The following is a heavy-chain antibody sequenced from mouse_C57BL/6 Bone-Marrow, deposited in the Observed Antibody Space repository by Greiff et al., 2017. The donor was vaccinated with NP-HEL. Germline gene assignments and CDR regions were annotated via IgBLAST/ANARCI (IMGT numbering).Heavy chain of an antibody. CDR3: ARVYGSSLDY. D-gene: IGHD1-1*01. J-gene: IGHJ2*01. Sequence: QVQLQQSGPELVKPGASVKISCKASGYSFTSYYIHWVKQRPGQGLEWIGWIYPGSGNTKYNEKFKGKATLTADTSSSTAYMQLSSLTSEDSAVYYCARVYGSSLDYWGQGTTLTVSS. CDR2: IYPGSGNT. V-gene: IGHV1-66*01. CDR1: GYSFTSYY.